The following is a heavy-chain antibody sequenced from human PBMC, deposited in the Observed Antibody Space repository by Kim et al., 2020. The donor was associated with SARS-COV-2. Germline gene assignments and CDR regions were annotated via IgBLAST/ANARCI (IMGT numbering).Heavy chain of an antibody. CDR1: GFTLSTCW. CDR2: INEVGSEK. CDR3: ARDAVGTSPLDY. D-gene: IGHD3-10*01. V-gene: IGHV3-7*01. J-gene: IGHJ4*02. Sequence: GGSLRLSCVASGFTLSTCWMHWVRQAPGKGLEWLATINEVGSEKYYVDSVKGRFTISRDNAKNSLFLQMNSLGAEDTAVYYCARDAVGTSPLDYWGQGTLVTVSS.